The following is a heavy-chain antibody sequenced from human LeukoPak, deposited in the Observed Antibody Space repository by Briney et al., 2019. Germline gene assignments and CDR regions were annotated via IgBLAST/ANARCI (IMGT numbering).Heavy chain of an antibody. CDR1: GFSFTSYW. CDR2: IYPGDSDT. J-gene: IGHJ5*02. Sequence: GESLKISCKGSGFSFTSYWIAWVRQMPGKGLEWMGIIYPGDSDTRYSPSFQGQVTMSADKSISTAYLQWSSLKASDTAMYYCARRDKRYYYDSSAKYNWLDPWGQGTLVTVSS. D-gene: IGHD3-22*01. CDR3: ARRDKRYYYDSSAKYNWLDP. V-gene: IGHV5-51*01.